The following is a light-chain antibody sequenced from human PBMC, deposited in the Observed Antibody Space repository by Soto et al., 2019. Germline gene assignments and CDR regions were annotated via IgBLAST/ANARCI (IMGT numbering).Light chain of an antibody. J-gene: IGLJ1*01. CDR1: SSDVGGYNY. CDR3: SSYSRSSTLYV. V-gene: IGLV2-14*01. Sequence: QSVLTQPASVSGSPGQSITISCTGTSSDVGGYNYVSWYQQLPGKAPKPLIYEVTDRPSGVSNRFSGSRSGNTASLTISGLQGEDEADYYCSSYSRSSTLYVFGTGTKVTVL. CDR2: EVT.